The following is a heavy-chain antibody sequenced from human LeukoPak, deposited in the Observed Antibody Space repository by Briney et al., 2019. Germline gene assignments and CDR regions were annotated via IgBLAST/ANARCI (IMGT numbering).Heavy chain of an antibody. CDR2: IWYDGSNK. D-gene: IGHD6-13*01. V-gene: IGHV3-33*03. J-gene: IGHJ5*02. CDR1: GFTFSSYG. Sequence: GGSLRLSCAASGFTFSSYGMHWVRQAPGKGLEWVAVIWYDGSNKYYADSVKGRFTISRDNAKNTLYLQMNSLRAKDTAIYYCAILTGIAAAAWGQGTLVTVSS. CDR3: AILTGIAAAA.